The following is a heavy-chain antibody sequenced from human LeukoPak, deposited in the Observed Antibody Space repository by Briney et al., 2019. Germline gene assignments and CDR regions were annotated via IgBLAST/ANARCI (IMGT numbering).Heavy chain of an antibody. CDR2: ISKSSSST. Sequence: GGSLRLSCAASGFTFSDYYMSLIRQAPGKGLEWVSYISKSSSSTNYADSVKGRFSTSRDNAKNSLYLQLNSLTVEDTAVYYCARVRSSGSPLDYWGQGTLVTVSS. CDR3: ARVRSSGSPLDY. D-gene: IGHD3-10*01. J-gene: IGHJ4*02. V-gene: IGHV3-11*05. CDR1: GFTFSDYY.